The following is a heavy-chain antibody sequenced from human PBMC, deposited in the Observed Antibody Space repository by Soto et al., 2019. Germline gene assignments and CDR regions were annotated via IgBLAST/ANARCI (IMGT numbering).Heavy chain of an antibody. CDR2: IIPIFGTA. J-gene: IGHJ4*02. V-gene: IGHV1-69*13. CDR3: ARTDDVVLFDY. D-gene: IGHD1-1*01. CDR1: GGTFSSYA. Sequence: AASVKVSCKASGGTFSSYAISWVRQAPGQGLEWMGGIIPIFGTANYAQKFQGRVTITADESTSTAYMELSSLRSEDTAVYYCARTDDVVLFDYWGQGTLVTVSS.